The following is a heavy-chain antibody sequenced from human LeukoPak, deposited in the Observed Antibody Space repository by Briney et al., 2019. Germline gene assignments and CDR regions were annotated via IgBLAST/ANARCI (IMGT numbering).Heavy chain of an antibody. V-gene: IGHV3-48*03. CDR1: GFTFSSYE. J-gene: IGHJ4*02. D-gene: IGHD4-17*01. CDR2: ISSSGSTI. Sequence: GGSLRLSCAASGFTFSSYEMNWVRQALGKGLEWVSYISSSGSTIYYADSVKGRFTISRDNAKNSLYLQMNSLRAEDTAVYYCAAYGDYVGYFDYWGQGTLVTVSS. CDR3: AAYGDYVGYFDY.